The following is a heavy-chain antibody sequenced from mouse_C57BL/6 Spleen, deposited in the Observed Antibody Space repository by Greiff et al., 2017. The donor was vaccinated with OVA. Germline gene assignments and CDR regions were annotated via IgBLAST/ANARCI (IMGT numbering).Heavy chain of an antibody. CDR2: IYPGDGDT. CDR3: ARSYDGDYFDY. D-gene: IGHD2-3*01. CDR1: GYAFSSSW. V-gene: IGHV1-82*01. Sequence: QVQLQQSGPELVKPGASVKISCKASGYAFSSSWMNWVKQRPGKGLEWIGRIYPGDGDTNYNGKFKGKATLTADKSSSTAYMQLSSLTSEDSAVYFCARSYDGDYFDYWGQGTTLTVSS. J-gene: IGHJ2*01.